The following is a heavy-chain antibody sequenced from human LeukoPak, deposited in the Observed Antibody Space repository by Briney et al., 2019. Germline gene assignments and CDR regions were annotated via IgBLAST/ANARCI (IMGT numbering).Heavy chain of an antibody. J-gene: IGHJ4*02. D-gene: IGHD3-10*01. CDR1: GFTFSSYS. CDR3: ARDWGGGY. Sequence: PGGSLRLFCAASGFTFSSYSMNWVRQAPGKGLEWVSSISSSSSYIYHADSVKGRFTSSRDNAKNSLYLQMNSLRAEDTAVYYCARDWGGGYWGQGTLVTVSS. V-gene: IGHV3-21*01. CDR2: ISSSSSYI.